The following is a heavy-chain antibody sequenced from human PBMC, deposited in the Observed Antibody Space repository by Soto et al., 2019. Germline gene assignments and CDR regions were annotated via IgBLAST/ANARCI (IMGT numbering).Heavy chain of an antibody. J-gene: IGHJ6*02. V-gene: IGHV3-30-3*01. CDR3: ARPWGQLSTYYYGMDT. D-gene: IGHD3-16*01. Sequence: QVQLVESGGGVVQPGRSLTLSCAASGLTFRNYAMPWARQAPAKGLGWVATISYDGDNKYYTDSVKGPFTISRDNSKNTLYLQMNSLRPEDTAVYYCARPWGQLSTYYYGMDTWGQGTTVTVSS. CDR2: ISYDGDNK. CDR1: GLTFRNYA.